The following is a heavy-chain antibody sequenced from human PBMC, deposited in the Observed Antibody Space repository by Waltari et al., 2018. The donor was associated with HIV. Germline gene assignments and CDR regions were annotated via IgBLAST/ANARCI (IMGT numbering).Heavy chain of an antibody. CDR3: ARVDTTSYYDFWKGTLFYYYMDV. J-gene: IGHJ6*03. Sequence: QVPLVQSGDEVKKPGASMKLSCTASGYTFNRSGLAWVRPAPGQGLEFMGWISTYTGEAKFAQKLQGRVTMTRDTSTSTGFLELRSLRSDDTAVYYCARVDTTSYYDFWKGTLFYYYMDVWGKGTTVTVSS. CDR1: GYTFNRSG. D-gene: IGHD3-3*01. V-gene: IGHV1-18*01. CDR2: ISTYTGEA.